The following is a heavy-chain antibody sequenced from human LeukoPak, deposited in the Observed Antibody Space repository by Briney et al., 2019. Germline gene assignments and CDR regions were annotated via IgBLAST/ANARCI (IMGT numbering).Heavy chain of an antibody. CDR1: GLIVSSNH. V-gene: IGHV3-66*01. Sequence: QPGGSLRLSCTASGLIVSSNHMNWVRQAPGKGLEWVSIIYSSDYRYYADSVKGRFTISRDNSKNTLYLQMNSLRVEDTAVYYCATERPGSRVLDYWGQGNVVTVSS. CDR3: ATERPGSRVLDY. CDR2: IYSSDYR. J-gene: IGHJ4*02. D-gene: IGHD3-10*01.